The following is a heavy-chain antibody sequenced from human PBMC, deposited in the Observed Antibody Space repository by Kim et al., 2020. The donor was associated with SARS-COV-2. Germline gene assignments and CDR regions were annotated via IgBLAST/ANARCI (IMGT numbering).Heavy chain of an antibody. CDR3: NVDCAGSTSCYQYYHS. D-gene: IGHD2-2*01. V-gene: IGHV3-15*01. CDR2: IKKKIEGEKT. CDR1: GLTFSDAW. Sequence: GGSLRLSCAASGLTFSDAWMNWVRQAPGKGLEWIGRIKKKIEGEKTEYAAPVKGRFTISRDDSENTVYLQMRGLKSEDTAVYYCNVDCAGSTSCYQYYHSWGQGALVSVSS. J-gene: IGHJ1*01.